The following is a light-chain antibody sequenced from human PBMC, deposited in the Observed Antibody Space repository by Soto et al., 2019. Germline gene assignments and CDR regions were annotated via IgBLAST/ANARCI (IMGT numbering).Light chain of an antibody. J-gene: IGLJ7*01. CDR3: QSYDSSLSGAV. CDR1: SSNIGAGYD. Sequence: QSVLTQPPSVSGAPGQRVTISCTGSSSNIGAGYDVYWYQQLPGTAPKLLIYDNSNRPSGVPDRFSGSKSGTSASLAITGLQAEDEADYYCQSYDSSLSGAVFGGGTQLTVL. V-gene: IGLV1-40*01. CDR2: DNS.